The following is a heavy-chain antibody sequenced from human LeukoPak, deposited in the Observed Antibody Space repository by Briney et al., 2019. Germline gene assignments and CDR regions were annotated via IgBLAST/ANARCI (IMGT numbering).Heavy chain of an antibody. CDR3: ARNTAMVLYYFDY. Sequence: GASVKVSCKASGFTFTSSAVQWVRQARGQRLEWIGWIVVGSGNTNYAQKFQERVTITRDMSTSTAYMGLRSLRSDDTAVYYCARNTAMVLYYFDYWGQGTLVTVSS. CDR2: IVVGSGNT. V-gene: IGHV1-58*01. J-gene: IGHJ4*02. D-gene: IGHD5-18*01. CDR1: GFTFTSSA.